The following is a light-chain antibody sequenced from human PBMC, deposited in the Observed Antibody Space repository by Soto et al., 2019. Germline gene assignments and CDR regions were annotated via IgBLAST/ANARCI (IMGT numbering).Light chain of an antibody. J-gene: IGKJ1*01. V-gene: IGKV1-5*01. CDR1: QSISLS. CDR3: QQYDTYWT. Sequence: DIQMTQSPSTLSASVGDRVTITCRASQSISLSLAWYQHKPGKAPKLLIYDASSLESGVPSRFSGSRSGTEFTLTISSLQPDDIATYYCQQYDTYWTFGQGTKVDI. CDR2: DAS.